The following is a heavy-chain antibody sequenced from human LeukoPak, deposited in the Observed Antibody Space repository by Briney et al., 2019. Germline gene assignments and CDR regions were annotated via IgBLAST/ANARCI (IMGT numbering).Heavy chain of an antibody. CDR1: GFTFSDYY. V-gene: IGHV3-11*01. CDR2: ISSSGSTI. J-gene: IGHJ4*02. CDR3: ARANWLLSWYFDY. D-gene: IGHD3-9*01. Sequence: PGGSLRLSCAASGFTFSDYYMSWIRQAPGKGLEWVSYISSSGSTIYYADSVKGRFTISGDNAKNSLYLQMNSLRAEDTAVYYCARANWLLSWYFDYWGQGTLVTVPS.